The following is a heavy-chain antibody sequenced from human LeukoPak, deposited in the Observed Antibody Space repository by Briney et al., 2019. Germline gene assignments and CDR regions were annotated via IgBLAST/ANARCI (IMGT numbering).Heavy chain of an antibody. J-gene: IGHJ4*02. D-gene: IGHD3-22*01. CDR1: GYSFTSYY. Sequence: GASVKVSCKASGYSFTSYYIHWVRQAPGQGLEWMGIINPSGGSTSLAQTLQGRITMTRDTSTSTVYMELSSLRSEDTAVYYCARSFPRSGYQFDYWGQGTLVTVSS. CDR3: ARSFPRSGYQFDY. CDR2: INPSGGST. V-gene: IGHV1-46*04.